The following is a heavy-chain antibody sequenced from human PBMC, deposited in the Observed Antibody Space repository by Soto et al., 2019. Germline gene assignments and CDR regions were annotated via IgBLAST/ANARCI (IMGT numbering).Heavy chain of an antibody. CDR1: GFTFSNVW. Sequence: EVQLVESGGGLAKPGGSLTLSCAASGFTFSNVWMSWVRQAPGKGLEWIGHIKSKNVGGTTDYTAPVRGRFTISRDDAKHTLFLQMDSLKIEDTGVYYCTTYATQTFCDGGPRYSVQTKVHDSWGQGILVTVSS. CDR3: TTYATQTFCDGGPRYSVQTKVHDS. D-gene: IGHD2-15*01. CDR2: IKSKNVGGTT. J-gene: IGHJ4*02. V-gene: IGHV3-15*01.